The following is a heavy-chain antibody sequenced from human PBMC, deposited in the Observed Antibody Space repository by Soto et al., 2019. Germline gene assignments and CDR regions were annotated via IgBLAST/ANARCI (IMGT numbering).Heavy chain of an antibody. CDR3: VKDGFYSLQY. CDR2: VYYSGST. J-gene: IGHJ4*02. D-gene: IGHD2-21*01. Sequence: PWETLSLTCDVSGGSFSDNYWTWIRQVPGKGLEWIGYVYYSGSTNYNPSLRGRVAMSMDTSKNQFSLRLNSVTAADTAMYYCVKDGFYSLQYWGQGIPVTVSS. V-gene: IGHV4-59*12. CDR1: GGSFSDNY.